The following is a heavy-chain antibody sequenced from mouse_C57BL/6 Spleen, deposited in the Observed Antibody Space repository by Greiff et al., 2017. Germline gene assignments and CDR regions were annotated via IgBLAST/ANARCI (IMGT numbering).Heavy chain of an antibody. V-gene: IGHV1-52*01. CDR1: GYTFTSYW. J-gene: IGHJ2*01. CDR3: ARVPPSYYSNYEGGWFAY. D-gene: IGHD2-5*01. CDR2: IDPSDSET. Sequence: QVQLQQPGAELVRPGSSVKLSCKASGYTFTSYWMHWVKQRPIQGLEWIGNIDPSDSETHYNQKFKDKATLTVDKSSSTAYMQLSSLTSEDSAVYYCARVPPSYYSNYEGGWFAYWGQGTTLTVSS.